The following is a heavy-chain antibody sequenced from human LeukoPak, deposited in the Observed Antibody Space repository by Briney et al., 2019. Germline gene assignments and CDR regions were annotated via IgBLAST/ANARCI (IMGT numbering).Heavy chain of an antibody. Sequence: GGSLRLSCAASGFTFSSYGMHWVRQAPGKGLEGVAVIWYDGSNKYYAGSVKGRVTISRDNSKNTLYLQMNSLRAEDTAVYYCAREENLADYGGNSDYWGQGTLVTVSS. D-gene: IGHD4-17*01. J-gene: IGHJ4*02. CDR3: AREENLADYGGNSDY. CDR1: GFTFSSYG. V-gene: IGHV3-33*01. CDR2: IWYDGSNK.